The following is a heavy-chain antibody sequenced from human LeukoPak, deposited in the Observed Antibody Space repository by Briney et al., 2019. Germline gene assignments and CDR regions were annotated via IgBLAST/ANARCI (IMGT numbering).Heavy chain of an antibody. CDR1: GGSISSYH. CDR2: FYHSGST. V-gene: IGHV4-59*01. J-gene: IGHJ4*02. D-gene: IGHD6-19*01. CDR3: AGTQQWLAFDY. Sequence: SETLSLTCTVSGGSISSYHWSWIRQPPGKGLEYIGCFYHSGSTNYNPSLKSRVTTSVDTSKNEFSLRLNSVTAADTAVYYCAGTQQWLAFDYWGRGILVTVSS.